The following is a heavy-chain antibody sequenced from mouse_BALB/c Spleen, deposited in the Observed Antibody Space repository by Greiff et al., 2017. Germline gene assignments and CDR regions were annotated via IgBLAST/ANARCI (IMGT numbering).Heavy chain of an antibody. CDR1: GYSFTSYW. CDR2: IDPSDSET. V-gene: IGHV1S126*01. J-gene: IGHJ3*01. D-gene: IGHD2-14*01. CDR3: ARGRYDAPWLAY. Sequence: VKLMESGPQLVRPGASVKISCKASGYSFTSYWMHWVKQRPGQGLEWIGMIDPSDSETRLNQKFKDKATLTVDKSSSTAYMQLSSPTSEDSAVYYCARGRYDAPWLAYWGQGTLVTVSA.